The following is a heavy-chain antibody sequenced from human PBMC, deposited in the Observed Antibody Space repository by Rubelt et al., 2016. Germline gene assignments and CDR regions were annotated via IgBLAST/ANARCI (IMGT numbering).Heavy chain of an antibody. V-gene: IGHV3-23*01. CDR2: VTSGGST. D-gene: IGHD2-2*01. J-gene: IGHJ6*03. Sequence: RLSYAASGFTFTNYAMSWVRQAPGKGQDWVAAVTSGGSTYYADSVKGRFTISRDNSRNTPFLQMNSLRAEDTAIYYCATTCRSTNCYLYMDVWGKGTTVTVSS. CDR3: ATTCRSTNCYLYMDV. CDR1: GFTFTNYA.